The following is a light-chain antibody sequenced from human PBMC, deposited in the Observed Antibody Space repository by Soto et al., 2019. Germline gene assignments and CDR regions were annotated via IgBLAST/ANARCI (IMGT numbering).Light chain of an antibody. CDR1: QTVASN. J-gene: IGKJ2*01. CDR2: GAS. V-gene: IGKV3-15*01. Sequence: EIVMTQSPAILSVSPGERATLSGRASQTVASNLAWYQQKPGQAPRLLIHGASTRATGVSARFSGSGSGTEFTLTISSLQSEDFAVNYCQQYHNWPPQYTFGQRTKLQIK. CDR3: QQYHNWPPQYT.